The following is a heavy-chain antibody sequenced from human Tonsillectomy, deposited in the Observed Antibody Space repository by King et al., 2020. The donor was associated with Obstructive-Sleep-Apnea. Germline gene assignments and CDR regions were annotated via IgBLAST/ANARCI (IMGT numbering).Heavy chain of an antibody. Sequence: VQLVESGGGVVQPGRSLRLSCAASGFTFSTYAMHWVRQAPGKGQEWVAITSYDGSNKYYADSVKGRFTISRDNSKNTLYLQMNRLKTDDTAVYYCARDTKIRGGYYGGDDYFHHWGQGTLVTVSS. V-gene: IGHV3-30*04. CDR2: TSYDGSNK. CDR1: GFTFSTYA. CDR3: ARDTKIRGGYYGGDDYFHH. J-gene: IGHJ1*01. D-gene: IGHD3-22*01.